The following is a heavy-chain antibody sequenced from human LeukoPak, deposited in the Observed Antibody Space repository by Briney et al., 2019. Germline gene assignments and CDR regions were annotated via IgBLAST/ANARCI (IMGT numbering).Heavy chain of an antibody. D-gene: IGHD3-10*02. Sequence: NSSETLSLTCTVSGGSISPHYWSWIRQPPGKGLEWIAYTSYSGSRNYNPSLQSRVTIAVGTSNNHFSLKLNSVTAADTAVYYCATYHFRGATHYFDYWGQGILLTVSS. CDR2: TSYSGSR. V-gene: IGHV4-59*11. CDR3: ATYHFRGATHYFDY. CDR1: GGSISPHY. J-gene: IGHJ4*02.